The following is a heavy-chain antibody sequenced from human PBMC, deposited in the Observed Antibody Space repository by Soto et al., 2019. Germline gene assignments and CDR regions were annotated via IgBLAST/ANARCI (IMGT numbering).Heavy chain of an antibody. Sequence: GASVKVSCKASGGTFSSYAISWVRQAPGQGLEWMGGIIPIFGTANYAQKFQGRVTITADESTSTAYMELSSLRSEDTAVYYCARSGLALPYSASHWFDPWGQGTMVTVSS. CDR2: IIPIFGTA. CDR1: GGTFSSYA. D-gene: IGHD3-22*01. V-gene: IGHV1-69*13. CDR3: ARSGLALPYSASHWFDP. J-gene: IGHJ5*01.